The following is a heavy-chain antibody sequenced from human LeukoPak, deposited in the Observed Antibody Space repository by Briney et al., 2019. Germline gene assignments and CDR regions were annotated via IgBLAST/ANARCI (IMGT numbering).Heavy chain of an antibody. CDR1: GYTFTSYW. J-gene: IGHJ4*02. CDR3: ARQGGFLPFDY. V-gene: IGHV5-51*01. CDR2: IFPGDSDT. Sequence: GESLKISCQGSGYTFTSYWIAWVRQMPGKGLEWMGIIFPGDSDTRYSPSFQGQVTISADKSVNTAYLQWRSLKASDTAMYYCARQGGFLPFDYWGQGTLVTVSS. D-gene: IGHD3-16*01.